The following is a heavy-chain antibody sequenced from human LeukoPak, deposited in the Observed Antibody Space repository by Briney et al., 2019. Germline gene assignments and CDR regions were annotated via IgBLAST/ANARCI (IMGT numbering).Heavy chain of an antibody. Sequence: SETLSLTCTVSGGSISSTNYYWGWIRQPPGKGLEWIGSIYYSGSTYYNPSLKSRVTISVDKSKNQVFLKLNSVTAADTAMYYCARDGGSDQYYFDNWGQGTLVTVSS. V-gene: IGHV4-39*07. J-gene: IGHJ4*02. CDR1: GGSISSTNYY. D-gene: IGHD6-19*01. CDR3: ARDGGSDQYYFDN. CDR2: IYYSGST.